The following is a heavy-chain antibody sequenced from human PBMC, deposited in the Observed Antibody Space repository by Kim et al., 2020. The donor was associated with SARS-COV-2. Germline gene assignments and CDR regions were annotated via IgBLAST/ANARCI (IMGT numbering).Heavy chain of an antibody. CDR2: ISSNGGST. CDR1: GFTFSSYA. CDR3: ARLERGYSYGSFDY. V-gene: IGHV3-64*01. D-gene: IGHD5-18*01. J-gene: IGHJ4*02. Sequence: GGSLRLSCAASGFTFSSYAMHWVRQAPGKGLEYVSAISSNGGSTYYANSVKGRFTISRDNSKNTLYLQMGSLRAEDMAVYYCARLERGYSYGSFDYWGQGTLVTVSS.